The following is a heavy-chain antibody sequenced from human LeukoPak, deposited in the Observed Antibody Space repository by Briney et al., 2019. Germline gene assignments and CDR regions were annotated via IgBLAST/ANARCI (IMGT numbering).Heavy chain of an antibody. J-gene: IGHJ3*02. V-gene: IGHV1-24*01. CDR1: GYTLTELS. Sequence: ASVKVSCKVSGYTLTELSMHWVRQAPGKGLEWMGGFDPEDGETIYAQKFQGRATMTEDTSTDTAYMELSSLRSEDTAVYYCATDRMSGSSRAVFDAFDIWGQGTMVTVSS. CDR3: ATDRMSGSSRAVFDAFDI. CDR2: FDPEDGET. D-gene: IGHD1-26*01.